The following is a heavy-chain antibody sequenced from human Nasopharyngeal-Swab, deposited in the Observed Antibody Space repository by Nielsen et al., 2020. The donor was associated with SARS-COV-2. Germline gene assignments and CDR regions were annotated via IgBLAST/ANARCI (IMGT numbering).Heavy chain of an antibody. Sequence: SETLSLTCTVSGYSISSGYYWGWIRQPPGKGLEWIGSIYHSGSTYYNPSLKSRVTMFMDTSKNQFSLRLESVTAADTAVYYCAKEGATGWFDPCGQGTLVTVSS. J-gene: IGHJ5*02. CDR3: AKEGATGWFDP. CDR1: GYSISSGYY. V-gene: IGHV4-38-2*02. CDR2: IYHSGST.